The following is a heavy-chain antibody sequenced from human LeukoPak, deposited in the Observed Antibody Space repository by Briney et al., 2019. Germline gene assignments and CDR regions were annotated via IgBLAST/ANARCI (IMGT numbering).Heavy chain of an antibody. D-gene: IGHD1-26*01. CDR3: SWSLNY. CDR2: INQDGSDK. J-gene: IGHJ4*02. CDR1: GVSSSTSW. V-gene: IGHV3-7*01. Sequence: PGGSLRLSCAASGVSSSTSWMDWGREARGKGLEWVANINQDGSDKSYVDSVKGQFTISRDNAENSLYLQMNSLRAEDTAVYFCSWSLNYWGQGTLVTVSS.